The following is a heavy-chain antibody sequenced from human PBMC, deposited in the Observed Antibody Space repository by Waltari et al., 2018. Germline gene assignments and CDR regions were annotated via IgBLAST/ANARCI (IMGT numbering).Heavy chain of an antibody. CDR1: GYTFTSYD. D-gene: IGHD6-19*01. J-gene: IGHJ4*02. CDR3: ARSAAGVSFDY. CDR2: MNTNSGNP. Sequence: QVQLVQSGAEVKKPGASVKVSCKASGYTFTSYDINWVRQATGQGLGWRGWMNTNSGNPGYTQKVQGRVTITRNTSISTAYMELSSLGSEDTAVYYCARSAAGVSFDYWGQGTLVTVSS. V-gene: IGHV1-8*03.